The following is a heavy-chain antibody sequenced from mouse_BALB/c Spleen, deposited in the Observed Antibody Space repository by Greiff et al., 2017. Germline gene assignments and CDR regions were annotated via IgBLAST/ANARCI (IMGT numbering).Heavy chain of an antibody. CDR3: ARSGTTGAFDY. V-gene: IGHV1S56*01. J-gene: IGHJ2*01. D-gene: IGHD1-1*01. Sequence: QVQLQQSGPELVKPGASVRISCKASGYTFTSYYIHWVKQRPGQGLEWIGWIYPGNVNTKYNEKFKGKATLTADKSSSTAYMQLSSLTSEDSAVYFCARSGTTGAFDYWGQGTTLTVSS. CDR2: IYPGNVNT. CDR1: GYTFTSYY.